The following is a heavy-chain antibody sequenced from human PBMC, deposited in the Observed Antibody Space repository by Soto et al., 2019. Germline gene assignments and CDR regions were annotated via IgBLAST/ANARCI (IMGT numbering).Heavy chain of an antibody. Sequence: PSETLSLTCTVSGGSISSYYWNWIRQPPGKGLEWIGSIHNSGSTYYHPSLKSRVTMSVDTSKNQFSLKLSSVTAADTAVYYCARGWSLGYCSSTSCYKGVNWYYGMDVWGQGTTVTVSS. CDR2: IHNSGST. J-gene: IGHJ6*02. CDR3: ARGWSLGYCSSTSCYKGVNWYYGMDV. D-gene: IGHD2-2*02. V-gene: IGHV4-59*12. CDR1: GGSISSYY.